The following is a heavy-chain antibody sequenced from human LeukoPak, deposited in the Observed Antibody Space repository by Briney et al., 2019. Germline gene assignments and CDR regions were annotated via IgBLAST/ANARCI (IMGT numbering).Heavy chain of an antibody. D-gene: IGHD3-3*01. CDR1: GYSISSGYY. Sequence: PSETLSLTCTVSGYSISSGYYWGWIRQPPGKGLEWIGSIYHSGSTYYNPSLKSRVTISVDTSKNQFSLKLSSVTAADTAVYYCARVSRTRLRFLEWPSYYFDYWGQGALVTVSS. J-gene: IGHJ4*02. V-gene: IGHV4-38-2*02. CDR3: ARVSRTRLRFLEWPSYYFDY. CDR2: IYHSGST.